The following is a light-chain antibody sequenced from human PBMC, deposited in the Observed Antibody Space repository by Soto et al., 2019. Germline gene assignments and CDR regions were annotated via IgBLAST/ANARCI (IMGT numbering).Light chain of an antibody. Sequence: DIQMTQSPSPLSASVGDRVTITCRASQSITNWLAWYQQKPGKAPKLLIYKASSLESGVPSRFSGSGSGTEFTLTISSLQPDDFATYYCQQYNSYSWTFGQGTKVEIK. J-gene: IGKJ1*01. CDR1: QSITNW. CDR3: QQYNSYSWT. V-gene: IGKV1-5*03. CDR2: KAS.